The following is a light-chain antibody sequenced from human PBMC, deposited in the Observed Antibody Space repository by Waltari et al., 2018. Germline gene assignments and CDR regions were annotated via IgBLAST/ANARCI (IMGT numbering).Light chain of an antibody. CDR1: QSVSNN. Sequence: EIVSTQSPATLSVSPRERDALSRRASQSVSNNLVWYQQRPGQAPRPLIYGASTRATGIPARFTGSGSGTEFTLTISSLQSEDFAVYYCQQYNHGYTFAQGTKLEIK. CDR3: QQYNHGYT. V-gene: IGKV3-15*01. CDR2: GAS. J-gene: IGKJ2*01.